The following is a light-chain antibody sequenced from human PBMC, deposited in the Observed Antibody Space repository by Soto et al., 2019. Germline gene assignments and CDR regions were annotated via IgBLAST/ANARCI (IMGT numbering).Light chain of an antibody. CDR3: HPSAVSPPRHT. Sequence: IVLTQSPGTLSLSPGERATLSCRASRSFSSNYVAGCQQQPCQSPRLLIYPASIRATGLPDRFSGSGSGTDFTLSISRLEPEDFAVYCCHPSAVSPPRHTFGQGTKLDI. V-gene: IGKV3-20*01. J-gene: IGKJ2*01. CDR2: PAS. CDR1: RSFSSNY.